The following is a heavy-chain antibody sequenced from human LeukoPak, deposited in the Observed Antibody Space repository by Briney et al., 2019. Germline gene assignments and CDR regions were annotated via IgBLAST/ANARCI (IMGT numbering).Heavy chain of an antibody. CDR3: GRSSSGYYDY. J-gene: IGHJ4*02. D-gene: IGHD3-22*01. Sequence: GESLKVSCKGSGYSFTSYWIGWVGQMPGKGLEWMGLIYPGDSDTRYSPSFQGQVTFSADKSISTAYLQWSSLKASDTAMYYCGRSSSGYYDYWGQGTLVTVSS. CDR1: GYSFTSYW. CDR2: IYPGDSDT. V-gene: IGHV5-51*01.